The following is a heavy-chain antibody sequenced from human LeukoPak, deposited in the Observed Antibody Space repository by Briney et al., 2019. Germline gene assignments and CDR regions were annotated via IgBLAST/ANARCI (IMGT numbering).Heavy chain of an antibody. CDR3: ARRNPLSSNAFDI. CDR1: GFTVSSNY. Sequence: GGSLRLSCAASGFTVSSNYMSRVRQAPGKGLEWVSVIYSGGSTYYADSVKGRFTISRDNSKNTLYLQMNSLRAEDTAVYYCARRNPLSSNAFDIWGQGTMVTVSS. J-gene: IGHJ3*02. V-gene: IGHV3-53*01. D-gene: IGHD2/OR15-2a*01. CDR2: IYSGGST.